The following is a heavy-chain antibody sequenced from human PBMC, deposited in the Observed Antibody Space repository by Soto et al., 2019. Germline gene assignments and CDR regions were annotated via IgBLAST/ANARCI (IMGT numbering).Heavy chain of an antibody. Sequence: PSETLSLTCTVSGGSISSYYWSWIRQPPGKGLEWIGEINHSGSTNYNPSLKSRVTISVDTSKNQFSLKLSSVTAADTAVYYCARGARGMDGGYYGMDVWGQGTTVTVSS. CDR2: INHSGST. D-gene: IGHD6-13*01. J-gene: IGHJ6*02. CDR1: GGSISSYY. CDR3: ARGARGMDGGYYGMDV. V-gene: IGHV4-34*01.